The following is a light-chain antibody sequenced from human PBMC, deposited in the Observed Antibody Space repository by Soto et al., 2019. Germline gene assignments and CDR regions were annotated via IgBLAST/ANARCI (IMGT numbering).Light chain of an antibody. J-gene: IGKJ4*01. V-gene: IGKV3-20*01. CDR2: DAS. CDR3: QQYGSSTDT. CDR1: QSVRNNY. Sequence: EIVLTQSPGTLSLSPGERATLSCRASQSVRNNYLAWYQQKPGQAPRLLIYDASSRATGIPDRFSGSGSGTDFTLTISRLEPEDFAVYYCQQYGSSTDTFGGGTKVDIK.